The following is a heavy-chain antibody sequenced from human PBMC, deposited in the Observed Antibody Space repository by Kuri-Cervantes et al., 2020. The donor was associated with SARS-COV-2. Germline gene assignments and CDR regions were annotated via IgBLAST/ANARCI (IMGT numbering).Heavy chain of an antibody. Sequence: GSLRLSCAVYGGSFSGYYWSWIRQPPGKGLEWIGEINHSGSTNCNPSLKSRVTISVDTSKNQFSLKLSSVTAADTAVYYCASQGSYYDYWGQGTLVTVSS. CDR1: GGSFSGYY. D-gene: IGHD3-10*01. J-gene: IGHJ4*02. V-gene: IGHV4-34*01. CDR2: INHSGST. CDR3: ASQGSYYDY.